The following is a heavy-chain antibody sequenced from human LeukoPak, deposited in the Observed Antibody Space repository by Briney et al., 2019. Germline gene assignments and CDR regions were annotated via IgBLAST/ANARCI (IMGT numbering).Heavy chain of an antibody. CDR1: GYTFTSYG. J-gene: IGHJ3*02. Sequence: RASVTVPCKASGYTFTSYGISWVRQAPGQGLEWMGWISAYNGNTNYAQKLQGRVTMTTDTSTSTAYMELRSLRSDDTAVYYCARWRGPMVRETPLEPDAFDIWGQGTMVTVPS. V-gene: IGHV1-18*01. D-gene: IGHD3-10*01. CDR3: ARWRGPMVRETPLEPDAFDI. CDR2: ISAYNGNT.